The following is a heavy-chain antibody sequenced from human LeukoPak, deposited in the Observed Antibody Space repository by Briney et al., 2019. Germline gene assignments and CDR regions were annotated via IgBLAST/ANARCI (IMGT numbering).Heavy chain of an antibody. CDR3: AREDTVLRYFDWLANWFDP. V-gene: IGHV3-53*01. D-gene: IGHD3-9*01. CDR1: GLSVSSNY. CDR2: IYTGATT. J-gene: IGHJ5*02. Sequence: GGSLRLSCAASGLSVSSNYMSWVRQAPGKGLEWVSIIYTGATTNYADSVKGRFTISRDSSKNTLYLQMESLRAEDTAVYYCAREDTVLRYFDWLANWFDPWGQGTLVTVSS.